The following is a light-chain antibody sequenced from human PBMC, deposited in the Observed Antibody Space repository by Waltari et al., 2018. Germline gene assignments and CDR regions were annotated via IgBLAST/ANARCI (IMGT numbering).Light chain of an antibody. V-gene: IGKV3-20*01. J-gene: IGKJ3*01. CDR1: QSVSNSY. CDR2: AAS. Sequence: EIVLTQSPGTLSLSPGERATLSCRAIQSVSNSYLVWYQQKPGQAPRLLISAASSRATGIPDRFSGSGSGTDFTLTISRLEPEDFAVYYCQQYDTSPFTFGPGTKVDIK. CDR3: QQYDTSPFT.